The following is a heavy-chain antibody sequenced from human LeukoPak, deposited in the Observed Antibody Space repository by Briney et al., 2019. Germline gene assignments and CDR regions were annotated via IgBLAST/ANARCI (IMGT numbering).Heavy chain of an antibody. CDR1: GFTFSSYW. CDR3: ARVRSSGWSYFDY. V-gene: IGHV3-74*01. Sequence: GGPLRLSCAASGFTFSSYWMHWVRQAPGKGLVWVSRINSDGSSTSYADSVKGRFTISRDNAKNTLYLQMNSLRAEDTAVYYCARVRSSGWSYFDYWGQGTLVTVSS. CDR2: INSDGSST. J-gene: IGHJ4*02. D-gene: IGHD6-19*01.